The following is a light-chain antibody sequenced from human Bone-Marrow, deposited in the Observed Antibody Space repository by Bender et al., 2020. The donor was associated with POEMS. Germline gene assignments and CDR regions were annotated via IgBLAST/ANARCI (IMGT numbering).Light chain of an antibody. V-gene: IGLV1-44*01. Sequence: QSVLTQPPSASGTPGQSVIISCSGTDPNFGGNNVNWYQHLPGSAPSLVLSSNYQRPSGVPARFSGSKSGTSASLAISDIQSEDEGDYYCSSWDDSLSGWVFGGGTKLTVL. CDR2: SNY. J-gene: IGLJ3*02. CDR1: DPNFGGNN. CDR3: SSWDDSLSGWV.